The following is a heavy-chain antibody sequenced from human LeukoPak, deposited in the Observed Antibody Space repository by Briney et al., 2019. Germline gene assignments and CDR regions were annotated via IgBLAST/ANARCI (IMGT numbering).Heavy chain of an antibody. D-gene: IGHD5-24*01. CDR1: GGSISSYY. Sequence: SETLSLTCTVSGGSISSYYWSWIRQPPGKGLEWIGYIYYSGSTNYNPSLKSRVTISVDTSKNQFSLKLSPVTAADTAVYYCARVRDALDYWGQGTLVTVSS. V-gene: IGHV4-59*01. CDR2: IYYSGST. J-gene: IGHJ4*02. CDR3: ARVRDALDY.